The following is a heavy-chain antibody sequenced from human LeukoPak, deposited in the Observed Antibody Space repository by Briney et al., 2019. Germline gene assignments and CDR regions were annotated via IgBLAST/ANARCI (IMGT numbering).Heavy chain of an antibody. J-gene: IGHJ4*02. V-gene: IGHV4-34*01. Sequence: SEILSLTCAVYGGSFSGYYWSWIRQPPGKGLEWIGSIYHSGNTYYNPSLKSRVTISVDTSKSQFSLKLSSVTAADTAVYYCARGHYYDSSFYFDYWGQGTLVTVSS. CDR1: GGSFSGYY. D-gene: IGHD3-22*01. CDR2: IYHSGNT. CDR3: ARGHYYDSSFYFDY.